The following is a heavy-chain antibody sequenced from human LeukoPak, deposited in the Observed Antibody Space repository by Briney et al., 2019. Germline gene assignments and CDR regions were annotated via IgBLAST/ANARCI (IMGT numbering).Heavy chain of an antibody. D-gene: IGHD3-3*01. CDR2: IIGSSGHT. Sequence: PGGSLRLSCSASGLTFSSYAMSWFRQAPGKGLEWVSAIIGSSGHTYYEDSVKGRFTISRDNSKNPLYLQMNSLRAEDTAVYYCAKVGFSEMEWLLYSDHWGQGTLVTVSS. J-gene: IGHJ4*02. CDR3: AKVGFSEMEWLLYSDH. V-gene: IGHV3-23*01. CDR1: GLTFSSYA.